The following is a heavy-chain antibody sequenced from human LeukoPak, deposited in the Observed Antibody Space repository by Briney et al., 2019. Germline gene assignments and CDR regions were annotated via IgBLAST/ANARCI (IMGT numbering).Heavy chain of an antibody. CDR2: INHSGST. CDR3: ARGRGLLWFGVFNNWFDP. CDR1: GGSFSGYY. Sequence: SETLSLTCAAYGGSFSGYYWSWIRQPPGKGLEWIGEINHSGSTNYNPSLKSRVAISVDTSKNQFSLKLSSVTAADTAVYYCARGRGLLWFGVFNNWFDPWAREPWSPSPQ. V-gene: IGHV4-34*01. D-gene: IGHD3-10*01. J-gene: IGHJ5*02.